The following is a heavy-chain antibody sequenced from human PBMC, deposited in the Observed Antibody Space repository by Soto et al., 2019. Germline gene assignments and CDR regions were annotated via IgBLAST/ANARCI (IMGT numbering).Heavy chain of an antibody. CDR2: INAGNGNT. Sequence: GASVKVSCKASGYTFTSYAMHWMRQAPGQRLEWMGWINAGNGNTKYSQKFQGRVTITRDTSASTAYMELSSLRSEDTAVYYCARVGAAAGPYYFDYWGQGTLVTVSS. V-gene: IGHV1-3*01. J-gene: IGHJ4*02. CDR1: GYTFTSYA. D-gene: IGHD6-13*01. CDR3: ARVGAAAGPYYFDY.